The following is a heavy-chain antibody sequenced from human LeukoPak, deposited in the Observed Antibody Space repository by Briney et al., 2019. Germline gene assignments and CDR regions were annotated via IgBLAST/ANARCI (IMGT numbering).Heavy chain of an antibody. CDR1: GFTFSSYS. J-gene: IGHJ6*02. CDR2: ISSSSSYI. Sequence: GGSLRLSCAASGFTFSSYSMNWVRQAPGKGLEWVSSISSSSSYIYYADSVKGRFTISRDNAKNSLYLQMNSLRAEDTAVYYCARPDYGDYISYYGMDVWGQGTTVTVSS. CDR3: ARPDYGDYISYYGMDV. D-gene: IGHD4-17*01. V-gene: IGHV3-21*01.